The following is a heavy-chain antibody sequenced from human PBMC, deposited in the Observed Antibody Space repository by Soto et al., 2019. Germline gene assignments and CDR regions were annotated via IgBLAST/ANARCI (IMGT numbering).Heavy chain of an antibody. J-gene: IGHJ6*02. CDR2: ISSSGSTI. Sequence: PGGSLRLSCAASGFTFSSYEMNWVRQAPGKGLEWVSYISSSGSTIYYADSVKGRFTISRDNAKNSLYLQMNSLRAEDTAVYYCARLQEYYDFWSGYYRLYGMDVWGQGTTVTVSS. CDR1: GFTFSSYE. CDR3: ARLQEYYDFWSGYYRLYGMDV. V-gene: IGHV3-48*03. D-gene: IGHD3-3*01.